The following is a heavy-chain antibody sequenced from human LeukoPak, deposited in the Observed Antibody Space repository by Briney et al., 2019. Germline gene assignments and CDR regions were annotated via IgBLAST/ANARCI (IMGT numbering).Heavy chain of an antibody. CDR1: GFTFSSYS. CDR2: ISSSSSYI. D-gene: IGHD2-21*02. CDR3: ARDATRGGDNDY. J-gene: IGHJ4*02. Sequence: GGSLRVSCAASGFTFSSYSMNWVRQAPGKGLEWVSSISSSSSYIYYADSVKGRFTISRDNAKNSLYLQMNSLRAEDTAVYYCARDATRGGDNDYWGQGTRVIVSS. V-gene: IGHV3-21*01.